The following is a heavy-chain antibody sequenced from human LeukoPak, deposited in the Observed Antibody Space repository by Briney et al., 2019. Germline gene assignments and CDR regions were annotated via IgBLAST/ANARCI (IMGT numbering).Heavy chain of an antibody. CDR3: ARGGTYYYQYYYMDV. V-gene: IGHV3-30*01. Sequence: GGSLRLSCAASQFTFSSHAMNRVRQAPGKGLDWVAVISFDGSHIYYADSVKGRFTISRDNSNNTLFLQMNSLNADDTAVYYCARGGTYYYQYYYMDVWGKGTTVTVSS. CDR2: ISFDGSHI. CDR1: QFTFSSHA. D-gene: IGHD3-16*01. J-gene: IGHJ6*03.